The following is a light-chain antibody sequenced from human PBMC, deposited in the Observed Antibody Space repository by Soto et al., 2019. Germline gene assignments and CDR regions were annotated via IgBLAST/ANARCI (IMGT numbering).Light chain of an antibody. CDR3: QSYDSSLSGWV. Sequence: QPVLTQPPSVSGAPGQRVTISCTGSSSNIGAGYDVHWYQQLPGTAPKLLIYGNSNRPSGVPDRFSGSKSGTSASLAITGLQAEDDADYFCQSYDSSLSGWVFGGGTKLTVL. V-gene: IGLV1-40*01. CDR1: SSNIGAGYD. CDR2: GNS. J-gene: IGLJ3*02.